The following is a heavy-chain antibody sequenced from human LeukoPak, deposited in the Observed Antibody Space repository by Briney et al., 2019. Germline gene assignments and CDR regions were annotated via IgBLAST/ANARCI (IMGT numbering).Heavy chain of an antibody. D-gene: IGHD5-18*01. CDR2: IYYNGDT. CDR1: GGSISSSNYY. Sequence: KSSETLSLTCTVSGGSISSSNYYWGWIRQPPGKGLEWIGSIYYNGDTYYNSSLKSRLTISVDTSKNQFTLKLSSVTAADTALYYCAGLRGYTYGNPGYWGQGSLVTVSS. J-gene: IGHJ4*02. V-gene: IGHV4-39*01. CDR3: AGLRGYTYGNPGY.